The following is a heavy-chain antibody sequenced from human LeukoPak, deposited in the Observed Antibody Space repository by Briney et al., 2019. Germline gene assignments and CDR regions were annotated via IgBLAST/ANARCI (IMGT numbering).Heavy chain of an antibody. Sequence: SVKVSCKASGGTFSSYAISWVRQAPGQGLEWMGGIIPIFGTANYAQKLQGRVTKTTDTSTSTAYMELRSLRSDDTAVYYCAREVGVSHYYFDYWGQGTLVTVSS. V-gene: IGHV1-69*05. J-gene: IGHJ4*02. CDR2: IIPIFGTA. CDR1: GGTFSSYA. D-gene: IGHD1-26*01. CDR3: AREVGVSHYYFDY.